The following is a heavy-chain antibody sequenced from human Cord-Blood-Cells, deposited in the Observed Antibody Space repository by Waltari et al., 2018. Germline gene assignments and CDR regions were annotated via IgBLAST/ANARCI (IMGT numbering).Heavy chain of an antibody. D-gene: IGHD1-26*01. CDR3: AREGGATDY. Sequence: EVQLVESGGGLIQPGGSLRLSCAASGFTVSSNYMSWVRQAPGKGLDWVLFIDSGGSTYNTDSVEGRFTISRDNSKNTLYLQMSSLRAEDTAVYYCAREGGATDYWRQGALVTVSS. V-gene: IGHV3-53*01. J-gene: IGHJ4*02. CDR2: IDSGGST. CDR1: GFTVSSNY.